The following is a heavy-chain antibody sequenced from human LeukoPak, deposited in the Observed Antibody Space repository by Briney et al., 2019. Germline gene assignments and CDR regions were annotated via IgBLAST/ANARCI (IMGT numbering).Heavy chain of an antibody. CDR3: ARDRRAATVGY. V-gene: IGHV3-7*04. J-gene: IGHJ4*02. CDR2: IKQDGSEK. CDR1: GFTFSSYW. D-gene: IGHD6-13*01. Sequence: GGSLRLSCAASGFTFSSYWMIWVRQAPGKGLEWVANIKQDGSEKYYGDSVKGRFTISRDNAKNELYLQMNSLRAEDTAVYYCARDRRAATVGYWGQGTLVTVS.